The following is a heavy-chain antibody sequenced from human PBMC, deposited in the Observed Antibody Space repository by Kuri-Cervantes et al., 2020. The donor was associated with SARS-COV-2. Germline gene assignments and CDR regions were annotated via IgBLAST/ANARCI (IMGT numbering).Heavy chain of an antibody. CDR2: IRSKANSYAT. Sequence: GGSLRLSGAASGFTFSGSAMHWVRQASGKGLEWVGRIRSKANSYATAYAASVKGRFTISRDDSKNTAYLQMNSLKTEDTAVYYCVGGQAAGPRGFGYWGQGTLVTVSS. D-gene: IGHD6-13*01. CDR1: GFTFSGSA. CDR3: VGGQAAGPRGFGY. J-gene: IGHJ4*02. V-gene: IGHV3-73*01.